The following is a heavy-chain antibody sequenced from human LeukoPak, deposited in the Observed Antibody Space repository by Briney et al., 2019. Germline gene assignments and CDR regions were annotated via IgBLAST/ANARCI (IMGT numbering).Heavy chain of an antibody. V-gene: IGHV4-59*01. Sequence: ASETLSLTCTVSGGSISSYYWSWIRQPPGKGLEWIGYIYYSGSTKYNPSFKSRVTISVDTSKSQFSLKLTSVTAADTAVYYCAKEGGSGSYYNVDYWGQGTLVTVSS. CDR3: AKEGGSGSYYNVDY. CDR2: IYYSGST. CDR1: GGSISSYY. J-gene: IGHJ4*02. D-gene: IGHD3-10*01.